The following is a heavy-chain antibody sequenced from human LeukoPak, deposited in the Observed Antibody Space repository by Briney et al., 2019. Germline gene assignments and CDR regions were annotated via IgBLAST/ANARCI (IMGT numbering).Heavy chain of an antibody. CDR3: ARVQTPTTVVTPYDY. CDR2: INPNSGGT. CDR1: GGTFSSYA. J-gene: IGHJ4*02. D-gene: IGHD4-23*01. V-gene: IGHV1-2*02. Sequence: ASVKVSCKASGGTFSSYAISWVRQAPGQGLEWMGWINPNSGGTNYAQKFQGRVTMTRDTSISTAYMELSRLRSDDTAVYYCARVQTPTTVVTPYDYWGQGTLVTVSS.